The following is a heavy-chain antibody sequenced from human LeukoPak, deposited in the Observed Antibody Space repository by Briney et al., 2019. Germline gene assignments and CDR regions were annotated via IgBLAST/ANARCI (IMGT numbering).Heavy chain of an antibody. CDR2: ISTSDSTM. CDR1: GFIFSSYE. Sequence: GGSLRLSCAASGFIFSSYEMNWVRQAPGKGLEWVSYISTSDSTMYYADSVKGRFAISRDNPKNSLYLQMDSLRVEDTGIYYCARDLGTHGGYVDPWGQGTLVTVSS. J-gene: IGHJ5*02. V-gene: IGHV3-48*03. D-gene: IGHD5-12*01. CDR3: ARDLGTHGGYVDP.